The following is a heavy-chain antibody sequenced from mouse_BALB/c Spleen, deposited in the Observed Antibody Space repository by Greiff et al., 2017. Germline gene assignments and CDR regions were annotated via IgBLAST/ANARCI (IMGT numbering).Heavy chain of an antibody. J-gene: IGHJ1*01. V-gene: IGHV5-6-3*01. CDR3: ARDAYDWYFDV. CDR2: INSNGGST. Sequence: EVQVVESGGGLVQPGGSLKLSCAASGFTFSSYGMSWVRQTPDKRLELVATINSNGGSTYYPDSVKGRFTISRDNAKNTLYLQMSSLKSEDTAMYYCARDAYDWYFDVWGAGTTVTVSS. CDR1: GFTFSSYG. D-gene: IGHD1-1*01.